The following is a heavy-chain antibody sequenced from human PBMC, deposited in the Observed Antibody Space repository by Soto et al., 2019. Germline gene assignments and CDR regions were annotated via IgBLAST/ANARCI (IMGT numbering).Heavy chain of an antibody. J-gene: IGHJ4*02. D-gene: IGHD5-12*01. CDR1: GYTFTGHW. CDR3: TRPTGYDSSLDC. V-gene: IGHV5-10-1*01. Sequence: GESLKISCQGSGYTFTGHWISWVRQMPGKGLEWMGRIDPSDSYTDYSPTVQGHVTMSADKSINTAYLQWSSLQASDTAVYYCTRPTGYDSSLDCRGQGTLFTVSS. CDR2: IDPSDSYT.